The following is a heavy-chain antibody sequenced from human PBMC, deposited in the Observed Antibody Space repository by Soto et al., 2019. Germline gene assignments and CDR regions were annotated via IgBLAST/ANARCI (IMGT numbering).Heavy chain of an antibody. J-gene: IGHJ6*02. CDR2: TYYRSKWYT. V-gene: IGHV6-1*01. CDR3: TTGATSGRYVYYYYGIDV. D-gene: IGHD3-16*01. CDR1: GDSVASNSAA. Sequence: SQTLSLPCAISGDSVASNSAAWNWIRQSPSRGLEWLGRTYYRSKWYTDYAESVKSRITINPDTSKNQVSLQLKSVTPEDTVVYHCTTGATSGRYVYYYYGIDVWGQGTTVTVSS.